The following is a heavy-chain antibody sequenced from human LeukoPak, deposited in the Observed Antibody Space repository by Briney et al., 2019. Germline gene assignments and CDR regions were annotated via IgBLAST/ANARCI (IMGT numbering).Heavy chain of an antibody. V-gene: IGHV4-61*08. J-gene: IGHJ4*02. CDR1: GGSISSGDYY. CDR3: ARVRRYDFWSGYDTYYFDY. CDR2: IYYSGST. D-gene: IGHD3-3*01. Sequence: ETLSLTCTVSGGSISSGDYYWSWIRQPPGKGLEWIGYIYYSGSTNYNPSLKSRVTISVDTSKNQFSLKLSSVTAADTAVYYCARVRRYDFWSGYDTYYFDYWGQGTLVTVSS.